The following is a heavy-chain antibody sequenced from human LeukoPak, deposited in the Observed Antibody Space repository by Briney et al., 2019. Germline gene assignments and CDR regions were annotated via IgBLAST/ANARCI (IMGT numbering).Heavy chain of an antibody. CDR3: ARPLQEDAFDF. D-gene: IGHD4-11*01. CDR2: IYPGDSDT. J-gene: IGHJ3*01. V-gene: IGHV5-51*01. Sequence: WMGIIYPGDSDTRYSPSFEGQVTISADRSINTAYLQWSSLKASDTAMYYCARPLQEDAFDFWGQGTMVTVSS.